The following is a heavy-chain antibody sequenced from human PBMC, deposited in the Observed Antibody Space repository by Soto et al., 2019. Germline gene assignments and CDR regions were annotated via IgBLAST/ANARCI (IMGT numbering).Heavy chain of an antibody. CDR3: AKDGPDYYGMDV. CDR1: GFTFSSYG. Sequence: QVPLVESGGGVVQPGRSLRLSCAASGFTFSSYGMHWVRQAPGKGLEWVAVISYDGSNKYYADSVKGRFTISRDNSKNTLYLQMNSLRAEDTAVYYCAKDGPDYYGMDVWGQGTTVTVSS. CDR2: ISYDGSNK. J-gene: IGHJ6*02. V-gene: IGHV3-30*18.